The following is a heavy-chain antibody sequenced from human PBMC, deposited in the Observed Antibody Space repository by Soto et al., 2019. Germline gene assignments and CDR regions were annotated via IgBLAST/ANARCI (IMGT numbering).Heavy chain of an antibody. CDR2: ISGIGDYT. CDR3: EKDSRSRPCGWCGS. V-gene: IGHV3-23*01. CDR1: GFTFSSYA. Sequence: EVQLLESGGGLVQPGESLRLSCAASGFTFSSYAMTWVRQAPGKGLEWVSSISGIGDYTYFANPVNGWFTISRGNSNSSVNLELGVRRFEDRCIYYCEKDSRSRPCGWCGSWCQGYLVSVSS. D-gene: IGHD3-3*01. J-gene: IGHJ4*02.